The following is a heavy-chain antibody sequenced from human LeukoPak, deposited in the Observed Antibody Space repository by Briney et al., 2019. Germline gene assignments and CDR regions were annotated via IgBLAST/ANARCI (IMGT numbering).Heavy chain of an antibody. D-gene: IGHD1-26*01. CDR3: AKGRGWEASYYYYYMDV. CDR2: ISSSSSTI. J-gene: IGHJ6*03. V-gene: IGHV3-48*01. Sequence: GGSLRLSCAASGFTFSSYSMNWVRQAPGKGLEWVSYISSSSSTIYYADSVKGRFTISRDNSKNTLYLQMNSLRAEDTAVYYCAKGRGWEASYYYYYMDVWGKGTTVTISS. CDR1: GFTFSSYS.